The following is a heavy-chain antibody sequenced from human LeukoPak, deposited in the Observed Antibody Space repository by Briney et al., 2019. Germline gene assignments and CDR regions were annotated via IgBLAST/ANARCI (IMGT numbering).Heavy chain of an antibody. CDR3: ANTAMVSPYYFDY. CDR2: INHSGST. J-gene: IGHJ4*02. Sequence: SETLSLTCAVYGGSFSGYYWSWIRQPPGKGLEWIGEINHSGSTNYNPSLKSRVTISVDTSKNQFSLKLSSVTAADTAVYYCANTAMVSPYYFDYWGQGTLVTVSS. D-gene: IGHD5-18*01. CDR1: GGSFSGYY. V-gene: IGHV4-34*01.